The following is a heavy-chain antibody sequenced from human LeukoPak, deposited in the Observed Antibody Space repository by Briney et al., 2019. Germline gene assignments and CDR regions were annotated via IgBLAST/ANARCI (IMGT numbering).Heavy chain of an antibody. D-gene: IGHD3-3*01. Sequence: PSETLSLTCTVSGYSISSGYYWGWIRPPPGKGLEWIGSIHHSGSTYYNPSLKSRVTISVDTSKNQFSLKLSSVAAADTAVYYCARETTIFGVVNPFDYWGQGTLVTVSS. CDR2: IHHSGST. CDR1: GYSISSGYY. J-gene: IGHJ4*02. V-gene: IGHV4-38-2*02. CDR3: ARETTIFGVVNPFDY.